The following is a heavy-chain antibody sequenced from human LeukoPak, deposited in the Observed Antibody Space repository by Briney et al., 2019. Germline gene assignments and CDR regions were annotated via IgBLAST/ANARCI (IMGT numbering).Heavy chain of an antibody. J-gene: IGHJ4*02. CDR2: IRGSGGGT. D-gene: IGHD6-19*01. V-gene: IGHV3-23*01. CDR3: AKAGIGVVGYFDY. CDR1: GFTFSSYA. Sequence: PGRSLRLSCAASGFTFSSYAMSWVRQAPGKGLEWVSAIRGSGGGTYYADSVKGRFTISRDNSKNTLYLQMNSLRDEDTALYYCAKAGIGVVGYFDYWGQGTLVTVSS.